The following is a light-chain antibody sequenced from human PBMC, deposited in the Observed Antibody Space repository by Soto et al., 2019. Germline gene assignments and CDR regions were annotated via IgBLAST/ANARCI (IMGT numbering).Light chain of an antibody. CDR1: KLGDKY. V-gene: IGLV3-1*01. CDR3: QAWDSSSVV. J-gene: IGLJ2*01. Sequence: YELTQSPSVSVSPGQTATITCSGDKLGDKYAYWYQQKPGQSPVVVIYEDTKRPSGIPERFSGSNSGNTATLTISGTQAMDEADYYCQAWDSSSVVFGGGTKVTVL. CDR2: EDT.